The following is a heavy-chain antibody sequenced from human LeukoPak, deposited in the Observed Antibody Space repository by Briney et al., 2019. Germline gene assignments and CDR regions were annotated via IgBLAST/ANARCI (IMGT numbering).Heavy chain of an antibody. J-gene: IGHJ4*02. V-gene: IGHV3-33*06. CDR2: TWYDGSNK. CDR1: GFSFSSYG. D-gene: IGHD2-2*01. CDR3: AKGPSETGMPTAFDY. Sequence: GGSLRRYCAASGFSFSSYGMHRDRQAPGKGLEWLAVTWYDGSNKYYADSGKGRITMSRDNSKNTLYRQMNSLRAEDRALYYCAKGPSETGMPTAFDYWGQGTLVTVSS.